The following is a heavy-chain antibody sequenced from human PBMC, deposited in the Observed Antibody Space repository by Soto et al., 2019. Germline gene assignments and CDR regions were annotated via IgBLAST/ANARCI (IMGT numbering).Heavy chain of an antibody. V-gene: IGHV4-59*01. J-gene: IGHJ4*02. CDR3: ARGTGLAVAGTGFDY. Sequence: SETLSLTCIVSGSSISSYYWSWIRQPPGKGLEWIGYIYYSGSTNYNPSLKSRVTISVDTSKNQFSLKLSSVTAADTAVYYCARGTGLAVAGTGFDYWGQGTLVTVSS. D-gene: IGHD6-19*01. CDR1: GSSISSYY. CDR2: IYYSGST.